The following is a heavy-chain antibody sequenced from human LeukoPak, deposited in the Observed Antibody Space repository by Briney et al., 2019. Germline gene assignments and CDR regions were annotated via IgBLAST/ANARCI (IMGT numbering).Heavy chain of an antibody. Sequence: SGGSLRLSCAASGFTVSGNFMTWVRQAPGKGLEWVSVIYSDGGTYYADSARGRFIISRDNSKNRLYLQMNSLRAEDTAVYYCAATRYDFWSGYPYWGQGALVTVSS. CDR2: IYSDGGT. J-gene: IGHJ4*02. CDR3: AATRYDFWSGYPY. V-gene: IGHV3-66*02. D-gene: IGHD3-3*01. CDR1: GFTVSGNF.